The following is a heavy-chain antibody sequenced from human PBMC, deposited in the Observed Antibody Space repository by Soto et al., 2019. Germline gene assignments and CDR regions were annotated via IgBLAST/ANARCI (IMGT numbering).Heavy chain of an antibody. CDR3: AARAGRPHDAFDI. D-gene: IGHD3-10*01. CDR1: GGSISSGGYS. J-gene: IGHJ3*02. Sequence: SETLSLTCAVSGGSISSGGYSWSWIRQPPGKGLEWIGYIYHSGSTYYNPSLKSRVTISVDRSKNQFSLKLSSVTAADTAVYYCAARAGRPHDAFDIWGQGTMVTVSS. V-gene: IGHV4-30-2*01. CDR2: IYHSGST.